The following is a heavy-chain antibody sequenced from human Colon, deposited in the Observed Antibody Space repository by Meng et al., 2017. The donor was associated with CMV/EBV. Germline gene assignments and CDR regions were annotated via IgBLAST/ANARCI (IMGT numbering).Heavy chain of an antibody. Sequence: ASVQVSCKASGYSFIGFHIHWVRQAPGQGLEWLGWLNPHTGDINYAQKFQGRVTMNRDTSISTSYMELISLRSDDTASYYCARPVSQAMAFSYWGPGTPVTVSS. CDR1: GYSFIGFH. CDR3: ARPVSQAMAFSY. CDR2: LNPHTGDI. V-gene: IGHV1-2*02. D-gene: IGHD5-24*01. J-gene: IGHJ4*02.